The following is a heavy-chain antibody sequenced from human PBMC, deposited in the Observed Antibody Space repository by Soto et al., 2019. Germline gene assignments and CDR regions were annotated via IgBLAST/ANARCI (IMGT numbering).Heavy chain of an antibody. Sequence: QVQLVQSGPEVRKPGASVRLSCATSGYTFNQYYIHWVRQAPGQGLEWMGIINLRGGTTEYAHKFRGRVTVTGDTSKRTAYMELSSLRSEDTAVNFCARGPDDSDVPRWDHWGQGTLITVSS. CDR1: GYTFNQYY. J-gene: IGHJ4*02. V-gene: IGHV1-46*02. CDR3: ARGPDDSDVPRWDH. CDR2: INLRGGTT. D-gene: IGHD4-17*01.